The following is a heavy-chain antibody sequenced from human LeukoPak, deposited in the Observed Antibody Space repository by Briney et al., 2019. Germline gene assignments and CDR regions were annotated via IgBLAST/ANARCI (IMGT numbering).Heavy chain of an antibody. CDR3: VYCSGGNCFHTVRGWTY. Sequence: GGSLRLSCTASGFTFSSYGMHRVRQAPGKGLEWVAVISYDETTKYYADSVKGRFTVSRDNSRNTLYLQLNSLTAEDTAVYYCVYCSGGNCFHTVRGWTYWGQGTLVTVSS. CDR1: GFTFSSYG. V-gene: IGHV3-30*03. CDR2: ISYDETTK. D-gene: IGHD2-15*01. J-gene: IGHJ4*01.